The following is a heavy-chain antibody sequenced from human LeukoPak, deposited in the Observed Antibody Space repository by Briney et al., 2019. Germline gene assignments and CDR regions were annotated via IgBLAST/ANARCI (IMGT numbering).Heavy chain of an antibody. CDR2: IYYNDDK. V-gene: IGHV2-5*01. D-gene: IGHD3-9*01. J-gene: IGHJ4*02. CDR1: DFSLSTSGMG. Sequence: SQTLSLTCTFSDFSLSTSGMGVGWIRQPPGKALEWLAFIYYNDDKRYSPSLRSRLTITRDTSKNQVVLAMTNMDPVDTATYYCAHLVVTIDWRSYFDYWGQGALVTVSS. CDR3: AHLVVTIDWRSYFDY.